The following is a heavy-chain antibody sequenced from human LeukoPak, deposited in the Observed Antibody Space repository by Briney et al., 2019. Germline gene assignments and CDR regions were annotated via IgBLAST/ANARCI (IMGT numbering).Heavy chain of an antibody. CDR3: AKDRGGYNPNYFDY. V-gene: IGHV3-23*01. Sequence: PGGSLGLSCAASGFTFKNYEMNWVRQAPGKGLEWVSSISGSGGSTYYADSVKGRFTISRDNSKNTLYLQMNSLRAEDTAVYYCAKDRGGYNPNYFDYWGQGTLVTVSS. CDR2: ISGSGGST. D-gene: IGHD5-24*01. J-gene: IGHJ4*02. CDR1: GFTFKNYE.